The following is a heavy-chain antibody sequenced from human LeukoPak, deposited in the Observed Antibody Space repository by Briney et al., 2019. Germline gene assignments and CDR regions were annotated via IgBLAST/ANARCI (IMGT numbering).Heavy chain of an antibody. CDR2: ISAYNGNT. CDR1: GYTFTSYG. J-gene: IGHJ5*02. V-gene: IGHV1-18*01. CDR3: TRDFWSVAGAGPGFDP. Sequence: GASVKVSCKASGYTFTSYGISWVRQAPGQGLEWMGWISAYNGNTNYAQKLQGRVTMTTDTSTSTAYMELRSLRSDDTAVYYCTRDFWSVAGAGPGFDPWGQGTLVIVSS. D-gene: IGHD6-13*01.